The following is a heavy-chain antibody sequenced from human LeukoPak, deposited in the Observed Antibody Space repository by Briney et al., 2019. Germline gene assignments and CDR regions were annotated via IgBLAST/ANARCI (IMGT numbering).Heavy chain of an antibody. CDR3: ARGQPWYYYDSSGYYYYY. J-gene: IGHJ4*02. CDR1: GGSFSGYY. Sequence: SETLSLTCAVYGGSFSGYYWSWIRQPPGKGLEWMGEINHSGSTNYNPSLKSRVTISVDTPKNQFSLKLSSVTAADTAVYYCARGQPWYYYDSSGYYYYYWGQGTLVTVSS. D-gene: IGHD3-22*01. V-gene: IGHV4-34*01. CDR2: INHSGST.